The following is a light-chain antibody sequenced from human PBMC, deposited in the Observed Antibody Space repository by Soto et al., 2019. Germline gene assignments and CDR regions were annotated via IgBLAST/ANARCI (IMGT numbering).Light chain of an antibody. J-gene: IGKJ1*01. CDR2: GAS. Sequence: EILMTQSPATLSVSPGEGFTLSCRASQSVSSRLAWYHQKPGQSPRLLIYGASTRATGIPARFSGSGSGTEFTLTISSLQSEDFGLYYCHQYNNFWTFGQGTKVDNK. CDR1: QSVSSR. CDR3: HQYNNFWT. V-gene: IGKV3-15*01.